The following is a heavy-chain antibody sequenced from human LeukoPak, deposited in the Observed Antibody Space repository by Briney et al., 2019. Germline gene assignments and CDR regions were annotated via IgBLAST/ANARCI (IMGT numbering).Heavy chain of an antibody. CDR3: AKAWRFLELYMDV. CDR2: IRYDGSNK. V-gene: IGHV3-30*02. D-gene: IGHD3-3*01. CDR1: GFTFSSYG. J-gene: IGHJ6*03. Sequence: GGSLRLSCAASGFTFSSYGMHWVRQAPGKGLEWVAFIRYDGSNKYYADSVKGRFTISRDNSKNTLYLQMNSLRAEDTAVYYCAKAWRFLELYMDVWGKGTTVTVSS.